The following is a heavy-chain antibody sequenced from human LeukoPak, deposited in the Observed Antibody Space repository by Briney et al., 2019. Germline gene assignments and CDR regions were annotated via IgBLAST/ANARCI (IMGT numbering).Heavy chain of an antibody. CDR3: ASLYYDSSGFLLNYYFDY. CDR2: IIPILGIA. Sequence: ASVKVSCKASGGTFSSYAISWVRQAPGQGLEWMGRIIPILGIANYAQKFQGRVTITADKSTSTAYMELSSLRSEDTAVYYCASLYYDSSGFLLNYYFDYWGQGTLVTVSS. D-gene: IGHD3-22*01. CDR1: GGTFSSYA. J-gene: IGHJ4*02. V-gene: IGHV1-69*04.